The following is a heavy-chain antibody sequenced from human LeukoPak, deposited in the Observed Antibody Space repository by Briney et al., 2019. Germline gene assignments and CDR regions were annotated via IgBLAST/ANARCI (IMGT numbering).Heavy chain of an antibody. CDR1: KFTFVNYA. V-gene: IGHV3-23*01. Sequence: PGGSLRLSCAASKFTFVNYAMSWVRQAPGKGLEWVSTISGSGDATYYADSVKGRFTISRDNSKNTLYLQMNSLRAEDTAVYYCARDNSGSYYDYYYGMDVWGQGTTVTVSS. D-gene: IGHD1-26*01. CDR3: ARDNSGSYYDYYYGMDV. CDR2: ISGSGDAT. J-gene: IGHJ6*02.